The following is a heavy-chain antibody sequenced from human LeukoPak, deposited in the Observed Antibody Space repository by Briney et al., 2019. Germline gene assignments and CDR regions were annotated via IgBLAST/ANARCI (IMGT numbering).Heavy chain of an antibody. J-gene: IGHJ3*02. V-gene: IGHV1-46*01. CDR2: INPSGGST. D-gene: IGHD5-24*01. Sequence: ASVKVSCKASGYTFTSYDINWVRQATGQRLEWMGIINPSGGSTNYAQNFQGRVTMTRDTSTSTVYMELSSLRSEDTAVYYCVRVRDGYNDAYDIWGQGTMVTVPS. CDR1: GYTFTSYD. CDR3: VRVRDGYNDAYDI.